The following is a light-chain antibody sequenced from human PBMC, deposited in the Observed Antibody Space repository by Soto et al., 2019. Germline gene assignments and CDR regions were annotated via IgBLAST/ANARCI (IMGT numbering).Light chain of an antibody. V-gene: IGKV2D-29*01. Sequence: EIVLTQTPFSLSVIPGQPASISCKSSQSLLHSDGKTYLYWYLQRPGQPPHLLIYEVSNRFFGXPXRXXGSGSGTDFTLKISRVEAEDVGVYYCMQAIQFPLFAFGPGTKVDIK. CDR3: MQAIQFPLFA. J-gene: IGKJ3*01. CDR2: EVS. CDR1: QSLLHSDGKTY.